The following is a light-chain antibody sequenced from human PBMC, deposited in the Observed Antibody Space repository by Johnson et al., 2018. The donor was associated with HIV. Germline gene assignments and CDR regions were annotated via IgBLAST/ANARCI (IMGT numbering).Light chain of an antibody. Sequence: QSVLTQPPSVSAAPGQKVTISCSGSSSNIGNNYVSWYQQLPGTAPKLLIYDHNRRHSGVPDRFSGSKSGTSATLGITGLQTGDEAEYYCGTWDNSLRTAFCGPGTKVTV. CDR1: SSNIGNNY. V-gene: IGLV1-51*01. CDR2: DHN. J-gene: IGLJ1*01. CDR3: GTWDNSLRTAF.